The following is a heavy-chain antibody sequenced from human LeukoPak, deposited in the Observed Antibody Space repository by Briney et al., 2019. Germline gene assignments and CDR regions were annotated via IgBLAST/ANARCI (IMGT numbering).Heavy chain of an antibody. D-gene: IGHD1-26*01. CDR1: GGSISSSSYY. J-gene: IGHJ4*02. CDR2: IYYSGST. Sequence: PSETLSLTCTVSGGSISSSSYYWGWIRQPPGKGLEWIGSIYYSGSTYYNPSLKSRVTISVDTSKNQFSLKLSSVTAADTAVCYCARHDSSGSYQLDYWGQGTLATVSS. CDR3: ARHDSSGSYQLDY. V-gene: IGHV4-39*01.